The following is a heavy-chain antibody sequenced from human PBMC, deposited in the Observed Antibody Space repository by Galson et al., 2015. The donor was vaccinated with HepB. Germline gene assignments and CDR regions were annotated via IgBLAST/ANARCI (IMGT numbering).Heavy chain of an antibody. Sequence: SVKVSCKASGYTFTSNGISWVRQAPGQGLEWMGGISTHSGNTNYAQKFQDRVPMTTHTSTNRVYMELRSLRSDDTAVYYCARDKNYRFDYWGQGTLVTVSS. CDR3: ARDKNYRFDY. CDR1: GYTFTSNG. V-gene: IGHV1-18*01. J-gene: IGHJ4*01. CDR2: ISTHSGNT. D-gene: IGHD3-16*02.